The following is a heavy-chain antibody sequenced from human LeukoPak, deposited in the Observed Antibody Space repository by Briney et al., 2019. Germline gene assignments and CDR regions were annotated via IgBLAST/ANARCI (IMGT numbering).Heavy chain of an antibody. CDR1: GYTFTGYY. CDR2: IIPILGIA. D-gene: IGHD3-22*01. J-gene: IGHJ4*02. V-gene: IGHV1-69*10. CDR3: ARDPRRDSSGYYYD. Sequence: SVKVSCKASGYTFTGYYMHWVRQAPGQGLEWMGGIIPILGIANYAQKFQGRVTITADKSTSTAYMELSSLRSEDTAVYYCARDPRRDSSGYYYDWGQGTLVTVSS.